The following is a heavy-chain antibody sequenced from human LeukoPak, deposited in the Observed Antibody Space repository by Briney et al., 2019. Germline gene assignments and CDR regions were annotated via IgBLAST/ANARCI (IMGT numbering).Heavy chain of an antibody. J-gene: IGHJ6*02. D-gene: IGHD3-10*01. V-gene: IGHV4-4*02. CDR1: GGSISSSNW. CDR2: IYHSGSA. CDR3: ARDSITMVRGVGFGYYYYYGMDV. Sequence: SETLSLTCAVSGGSISSSNWWSWVRQPPGKGLEWIGEIYHSGSANYNPSLKSRVTISVDKSKNQFSLKLSSVTAADTAVCYCARDSITMVRGVGFGYYYYYGMDVWGQGTTVTVSS.